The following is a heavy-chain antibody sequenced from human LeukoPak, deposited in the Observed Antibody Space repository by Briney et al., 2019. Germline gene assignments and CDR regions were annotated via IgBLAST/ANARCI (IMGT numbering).Heavy chain of an antibody. J-gene: IGHJ6*03. CDR1: GFTFDEYV. Sequence: GGSLRLSCAASGFTFDEYVMNWVRPSPGEGLEWLSSINFNGDATHYTDSVARRFTLYRDNAKNSLYLQMHSLRAEDTAFYFCARAYCSSASCYLDNFYYYMDVWGKGTTVIVSS. V-gene: IGHV3-20*04. D-gene: IGHD2-2*01. CDR3: ARAYCSSASCYLDNFYYYMDV. CDR2: INFNGDAT.